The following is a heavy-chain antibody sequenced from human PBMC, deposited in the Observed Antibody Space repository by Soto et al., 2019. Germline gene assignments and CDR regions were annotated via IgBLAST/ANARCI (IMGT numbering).Heavy chain of an antibody. V-gene: IGHV1-3*01. J-gene: IGHJ5*02. Sequence: ASVKVSCKASGYTFTSYAMHWVRQAPGQRLEWMGWINAGNGNTKYSQKFQGRVTITRDTSAGKAYMELGSLRSEDPAVYYCARGPWDFWSGYYWSWFDPWGQGTLVTVSS. CDR1: GYTFTSYA. CDR3: ARGPWDFWSGYYWSWFDP. D-gene: IGHD3-3*01. CDR2: INAGNGNT.